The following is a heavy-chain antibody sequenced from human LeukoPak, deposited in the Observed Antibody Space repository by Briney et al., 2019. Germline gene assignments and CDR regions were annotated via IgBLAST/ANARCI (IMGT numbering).Heavy chain of an antibody. CDR1: GFTFSGYA. CDR2: ISGRGANT. D-gene: IGHD3-22*01. J-gene: IGHJ4*02. CDR3: AKSGRVFDTSGYYWFPN. Sequence: PGGSLRLSCATSGFTFSGYAMSWVRQAPGKGLEWVSSISGRGANTHYADSVKGRFTISGDYSKNTLNLQMNSLRAEDTAVYYCAKSGRVFDTSGYYWFPNWGQGILVTVSS. V-gene: IGHV3-23*01.